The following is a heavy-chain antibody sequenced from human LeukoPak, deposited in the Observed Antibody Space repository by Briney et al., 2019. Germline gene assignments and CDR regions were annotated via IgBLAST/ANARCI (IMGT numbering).Heavy chain of an antibody. CDR3: ARDPDHSGHFEF. CDR2: IYYSGTT. Sequence: SETLSLTCTVSGGSISSSPYYWGWIRQPPGKGLEWIGSIYYSGTTHYNPSLESRVTISVDTSKNQFSLRLTSVTAADTAVYYCARDPDHSGHFEFWGQGILVTVSS. V-gene: IGHV4-39*07. CDR1: GGSISSSPYY. J-gene: IGHJ4*02. D-gene: IGHD5-12*01.